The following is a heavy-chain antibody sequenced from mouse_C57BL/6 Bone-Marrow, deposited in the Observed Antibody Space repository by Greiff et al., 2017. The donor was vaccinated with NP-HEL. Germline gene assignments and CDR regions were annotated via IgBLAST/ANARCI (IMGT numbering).Heavy chain of an antibody. CDR1: GYTFTSYD. Sequence: QVQPKESGPELVKPGASVKLSCKASGYTFTSYDINWVKQRPGQGLEWIGWIYPRDGSTKYNEKFKGKATLTVDTSSSTAYMELHSLTSEDSAVYFCARPGYYYAMDYWGQGTSVTVSS. J-gene: IGHJ4*01. CDR2: IYPRDGST. CDR3: ARPGYYYAMDY. V-gene: IGHV1-85*01.